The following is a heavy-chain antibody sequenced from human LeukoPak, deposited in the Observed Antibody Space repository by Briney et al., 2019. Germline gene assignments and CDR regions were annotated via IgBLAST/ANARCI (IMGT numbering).Heavy chain of an antibody. CDR2: IYTSRST. CDR3: ARTSSSSVGHYYYYGMDV. J-gene: IGHJ6*02. CDR1: GGSISSGSYY. Sequence: SETLSLTCTVSGGSISSGSYYWSWIRQPAGKGLEWIGRIYTSRSTNYNPSLKSRVTISVDTSKNQFSLKLSSVTAADTAVYYCARTSSSSVGHYYYYGMDVWGQGTTVTVSS. V-gene: IGHV4-61*02. D-gene: IGHD6-6*01.